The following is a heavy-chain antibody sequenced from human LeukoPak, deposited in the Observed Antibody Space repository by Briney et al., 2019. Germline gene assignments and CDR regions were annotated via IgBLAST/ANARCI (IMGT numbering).Heavy chain of an antibody. Sequence: ASVTVSCKASGYTFTGYYMHWVRQAPGQGLEWMGRINPNSGGTNYAKKFQGRVTMTRDTSMSTAYMELSRLRADDTAGDYCARRDVTWDLHFYYWGQRTLVTVSS. CDR3: ARRDVTWDLHFYY. CDR1: GYTFTGYY. V-gene: IGHV1-2*06. J-gene: IGHJ4*02. D-gene: IGHD7-27*01. CDR2: INPNSGGT.